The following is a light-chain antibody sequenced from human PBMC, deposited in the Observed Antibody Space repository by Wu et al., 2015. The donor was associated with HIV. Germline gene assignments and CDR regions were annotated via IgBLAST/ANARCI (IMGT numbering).Light chain of an antibody. Sequence: EIVMTQSPAILSVSPGERATLSCRASQSVSSKLIWYQQKPGQTPRLLIYDASTRATGIPARFSGSGSGTEFTLTISSLQPDDFATYYCQQYYTYWTFGQGTKVEI. V-gene: IGKV3-15*01. J-gene: IGKJ1*01. CDR3: QQYYTYWT. CDR2: DAS. CDR1: QSVSSK.